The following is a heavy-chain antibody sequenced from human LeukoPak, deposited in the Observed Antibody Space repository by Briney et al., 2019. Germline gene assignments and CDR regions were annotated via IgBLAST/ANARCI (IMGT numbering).Heavy chain of an antibody. J-gene: IGHJ4*02. V-gene: IGHV3-21*01. Sequence: GGSLRLSCAASGFTFSTYSMNWVRQAPGKGLEWVSSISSGSSFIYYADSVKGRFTTSRDNAKNSLFLQMNSLRAEDTAVYYCARESSGYFYWGQGTLVTVSS. CDR3: ARESSGYFY. CDR2: ISSGSSFI. D-gene: IGHD3-22*01. CDR1: GFTFSTYS.